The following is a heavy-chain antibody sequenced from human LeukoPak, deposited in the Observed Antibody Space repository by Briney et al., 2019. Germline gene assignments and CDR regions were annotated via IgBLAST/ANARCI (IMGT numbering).Heavy chain of an antibody. CDR2: INPNSGGT. V-gene: IGHV1-2*02. J-gene: IGHJ4*02. CDR1: GYTFTGYS. CDR3: ARGKVSSGIQVWLPSY. Sequence: ASVKVSCKASGYTFTGYSSHWVRQAPGQGLEWMGWINPNSGGTNYAQKFQGRVTMTRDTSISTAYMELSRLRSDDTAVYYCARGKVSSGIQVWLPSYWGQGTLVTVS. D-gene: IGHD5-18*01.